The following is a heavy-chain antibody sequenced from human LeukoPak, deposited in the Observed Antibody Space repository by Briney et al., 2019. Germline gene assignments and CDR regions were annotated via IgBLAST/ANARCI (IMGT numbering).Heavy chain of an antibody. D-gene: IGHD2-21*02. Sequence: SETLSLTCTVSGYSINSGYYWSWIRQPPGKRLEWIGSIYYSGSTYSNPTLKSRLTISVDTSRNQFSLKLTSVTAADTAVYYCARSAYCGDDCYYYFDYWGQGTLVTVSS. CDR2: IYYSGST. J-gene: IGHJ4*02. CDR3: ARSAYCGDDCYYYFDY. V-gene: IGHV4-38-2*02. CDR1: GYSINSGYY.